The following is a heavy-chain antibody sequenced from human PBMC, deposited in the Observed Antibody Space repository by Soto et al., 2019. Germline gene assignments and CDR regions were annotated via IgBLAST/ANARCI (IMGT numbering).Heavy chain of an antibody. D-gene: IGHD3-3*01. CDR2: IYYSGST. Sequence: SETLSLTCTVSGGSISSYYWSWIRQPPGKGLEWIGYIYYSGSTNYNPSLKSRVTISVDTSKNQFSLKLSSVTAADTAVYYCARGLDYDFWSGYYNYYYYYMDVWGKGTTVTV. CDR3: ARGLDYDFWSGYYNYYYYYMDV. J-gene: IGHJ6*03. CDR1: GGSISSYY. V-gene: IGHV4-59*08.